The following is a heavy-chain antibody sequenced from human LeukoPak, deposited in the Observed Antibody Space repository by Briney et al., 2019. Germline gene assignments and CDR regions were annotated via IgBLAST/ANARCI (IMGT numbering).Heavy chain of an antibody. CDR3: TRGWSGRGDN. D-gene: IGHD3-3*01. CDR1: GYTFTSCD. V-gene: IGHV1-8*01. CDR2: MNPNSGNT. J-gene: IGHJ4*02. Sequence: ASVKVSCRASGYTFTSCDINWVRQATGQGLEWMGWMNPNSGNTGYGQSFQGRITMTRDISIGTAYMELSNLTSEDTAIYYCTRGWSGRGDNWGQGTLVTVSA.